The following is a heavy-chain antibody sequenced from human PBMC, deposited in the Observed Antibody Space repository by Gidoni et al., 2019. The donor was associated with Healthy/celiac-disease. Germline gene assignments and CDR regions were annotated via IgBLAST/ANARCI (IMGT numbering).Heavy chain of an antibody. CDR2: INHSGST. CDR3: ARRIEPAVSNWFDP. Sequence: QVQLQQWGAGLLKPSETLSLTCAVYGGSFSGYYWSWIRQPPGKGLQWIGEINHSGSTNYNPSLKSRVTISVDTSKNQFSLKLSSVTAADTAVYYCARRIEPAVSNWFDPWGQGTLVTVSS. CDR1: GGSFSGYY. V-gene: IGHV4-34*01. D-gene: IGHD2-2*01. J-gene: IGHJ5*02.